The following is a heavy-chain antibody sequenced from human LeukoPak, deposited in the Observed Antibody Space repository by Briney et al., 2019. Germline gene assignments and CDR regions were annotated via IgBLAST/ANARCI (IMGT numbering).Heavy chain of an antibody. D-gene: IGHD3-10*01. V-gene: IGHV3-23*01. Sequence: GGSLRLSCAASGFTFSSYAMSWVRQAPGKGLEWVSAISGSGGSTYYADSVKGRSTISRDNSKNTLYLQMNSLRAEDTAVYYCAKDLGAFGELSDYWGQGTLVTVSS. J-gene: IGHJ4*02. CDR1: GFTFSSYA. CDR2: ISGSGGST. CDR3: AKDLGAFGELSDY.